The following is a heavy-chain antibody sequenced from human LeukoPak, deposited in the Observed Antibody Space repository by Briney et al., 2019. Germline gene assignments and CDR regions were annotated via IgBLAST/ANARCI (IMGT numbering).Heavy chain of an antibody. CDR3: ARVAGSSGWCLDY. CDR1: QFTFSNYA. CDR2: ISASGSST. D-gene: IGHD6-19*01. J-gene: IGHJ4*02. Sequence: HPGGSLRLSCAASQFTFSNYAMSWVRQAPGKGLEWVSTISASGSSTYYADSVKGRFTISRDNSKNTLYLQMNSLRGEDTAVYYCARVAGSSGWCLDYWGQGTLVTVSS. V-gene: IGHV3-23*01.